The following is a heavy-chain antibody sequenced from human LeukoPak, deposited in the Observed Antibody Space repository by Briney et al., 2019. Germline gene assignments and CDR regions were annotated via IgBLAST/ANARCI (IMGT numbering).Heavy chain of an antibody. D-gene: IGHD6-19*01. CDR2: IWYDGSQQ. J-gene: IGHJ6*02. V-gene: IGHV3-33*01. CDR3: ATVRRGSSGWYADV. Sequence: GRSLRLSCVASGFTFRNYGMHWVRQAPGKGLEWVAVIWYDGSQQNYADSMKGRFTISRDNSKSTLYLQMNSLRAEDTAVYYCATVRRGSSGWYADVWGQGTTVTVSS. CDR1: GFTFRNYG.